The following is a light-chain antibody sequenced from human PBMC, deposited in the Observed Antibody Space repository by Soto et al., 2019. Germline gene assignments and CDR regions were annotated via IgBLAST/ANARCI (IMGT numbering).Light chain of an antibody. V-gene: IGKV1-12*01. J-gene: IGKJ4*01. CDR3: QQASRFPLT. CDR1: QPISSW. Sequence: IQMTQSPSSVSASVGDRVTITCRASQPISSWLAWSQQKPGQPPNLLIYAASTLRSGVPARFSGSESGTLFTPTITNLEPEDFDTYYCQQASRFPLTCGGGTKVEV. CDR2: AAS.